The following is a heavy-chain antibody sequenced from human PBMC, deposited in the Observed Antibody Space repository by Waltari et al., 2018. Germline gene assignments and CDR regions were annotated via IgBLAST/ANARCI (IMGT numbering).Heavy chain of an antibody. V-gene: IGHV4-38-2*01. CDR2: IYHSGST. CDR3: ARALVAAAGRAFDI. J-gene: IGHJ3*02. Sequence: QVQLQESGPGLVKPSETLSLTCAVSGYSISSGYYWGWLRQPPGKGLEWIGSIYHSGSTYYNPSLKSRVTISVDTSKNQFSLKLSSVTAADTAVYYCARALVAAAGRAFDIWGQGTMVTVSS. D-gene: IGHD6-13*01. CDR1: GYSISSGYY.